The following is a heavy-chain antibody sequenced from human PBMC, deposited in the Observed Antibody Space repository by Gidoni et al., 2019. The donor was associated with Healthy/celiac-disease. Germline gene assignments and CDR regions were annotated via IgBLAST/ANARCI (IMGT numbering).Heavy chain of an antibody. Sequence: QVQLVESGGGVVQPGRSLRLSCAASGFTFSSYGMHWVRQAPGKGLEWVAVRWYDGSNKYYADSVKGRFTISRDKSKNTLYLQMNSLRAEDTAVYYCARDLSRRAIYYYYGMDVWGQGTTVTVSS. CDR2: RWYDGSNK. CDR3: ARDLSRRAIYYYYGMDV. CDR1: GFTFSSYG. V-gene: IGHV3-33*01. J-gene: IGHJ6*02. D-gene: IGHD6-25*01.